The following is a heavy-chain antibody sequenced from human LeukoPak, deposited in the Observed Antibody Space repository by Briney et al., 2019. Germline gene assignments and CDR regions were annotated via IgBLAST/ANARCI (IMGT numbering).Heavy chain of an antibody. Sequence: SETLSLTCTVSGGSISSSSYYWGWIRQPPGKGLEWIGSIYYSGSTYYNPSLKSRVTISVDTSKNQFSLKLSSVTAADTAVYYCASVLRYFDWPYAWRWTERIDYWGQGTLVTVSS. CDR1: GGSISSSSYY. J-gene: IGHJ4*02. V-gene: IGHV4-39*01. CDR3: ASVLRYFDWPYAWRWTERIDY. D-gene: IGHD3-9*01. CDR2: IYYSGST.